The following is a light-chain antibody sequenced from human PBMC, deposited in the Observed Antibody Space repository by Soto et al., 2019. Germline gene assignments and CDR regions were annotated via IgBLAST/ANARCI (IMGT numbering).Light chain of an antibody. CDR1: QSISTW. V-gene: IGKV1-5*03. CDR3: QQYNSYPVT. Sequence: DIQMTQSPSTLAASVGDRVTTTCRASQSISTWLAWYQQKPGKAPKLLIYQASSLQSGVPSRFSGSGSGTEFTLTITSLQHDDFATYYCQQYNSYPVTFGGGTRVEIK. J-gene: IGKJ4*01. CDR2: QAS.